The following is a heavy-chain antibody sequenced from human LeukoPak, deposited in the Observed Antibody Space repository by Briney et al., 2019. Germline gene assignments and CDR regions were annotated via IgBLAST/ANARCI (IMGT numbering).Heavy chain of an antibody. V-gene: IGHV3-23*01. CDR2: ISGSGGST. Sequence: GSLLLSFTASGVPFSTYSMNWVRPTPEKGVVWVSSISGSGGSTYYAESVKGRFSISRDNSKKMMFLQMNSLRADDTAVYYCAKGGQNFDFWRFDYWGQGIQVTVSS. CDR3: AKGGQNFDFWRFDY. D-gene: IGHD3-3*01. J-gene: IGHJ4*02. CDR1: GVPFSTYS.